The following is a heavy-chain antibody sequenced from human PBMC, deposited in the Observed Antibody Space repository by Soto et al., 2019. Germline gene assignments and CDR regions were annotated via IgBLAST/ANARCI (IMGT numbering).Heavy chain of an antibody. CDR2: ISYDGSNK. D-gene: IGHD1-26*01. CDR1: GFTFSSYG. CDR3: AKDLPSGSYYEYYYGMDV. Sequence: QVQLVESGGGVVQPGRSLRLSCAASGFTFSSYGMHWVRQAPGKGLEWVAVISYDGSNKYYADSVKGRFTISRDNSKNTLYLQMNSLRAEDTAVYYCAKDLPSGSYYEYYYGMDVWGQGTTVTVSS. V-gene: IGHV3-30*18. J-gene: IGHJ6*02.